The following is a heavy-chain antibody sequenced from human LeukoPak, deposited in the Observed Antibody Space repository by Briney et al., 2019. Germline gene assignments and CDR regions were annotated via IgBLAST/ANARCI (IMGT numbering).Heavy chain of an antibody. J-gene: IGHJ4*02. CDR3: AKQQPGERYYFDY. CDR1: GFTFSSSA. D-gene: IGHD3-16*01. V-gene: IGHV3-23*01. CDR2: LGDRGDT. Sequence: PGGTLRLSCEASGFTFSSSAMGWVRQAPGKVLEWVSTLGDRGDTYYADSVKGRFTISRDSSKNTLYLRMNSLRAEDTAVYFCAKQQPGERYYFDYWGQGTLVTVSS.